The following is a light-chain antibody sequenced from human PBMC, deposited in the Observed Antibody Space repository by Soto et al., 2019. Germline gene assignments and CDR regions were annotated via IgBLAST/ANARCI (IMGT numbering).Light chain of an antibody. Sequence: DIQMTLSPSTLSASVGDRVTITCLATQTISTSLAWYQQIPGRAHKLLIYKASILDTGVPSRFSGSGSGTEFTLTISSLQPEDFATYYCQQLNSYLFTFGPGTKGDIK. V-gene: IGKV1-5*03. CDR1: QTISTS. CDR2: KAS. J-gene: IGKJ3*01. CDR3: QQLNSYLFT.